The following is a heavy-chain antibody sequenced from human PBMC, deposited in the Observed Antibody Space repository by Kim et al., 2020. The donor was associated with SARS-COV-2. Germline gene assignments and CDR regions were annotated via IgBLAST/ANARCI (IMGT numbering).Heavy chain of an antibody. V-gene: IGHV3-23*01. D-gene: IGHD1-26*01. J-gene: IGHJ4*02. Sequence: TYSSASGKGRFTISSDNSQTKLYLQMDSLRAEDTAVYYCAKGPPWEFFDYWGQGMLVTVSS. CDR3: AKGPPWEFFDY. CDR2: T.